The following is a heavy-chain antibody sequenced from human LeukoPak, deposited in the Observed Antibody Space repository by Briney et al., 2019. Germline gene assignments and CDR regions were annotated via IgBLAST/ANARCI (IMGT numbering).Heavy chain of an antibody. V-gene: IGHV3-23*01. Sequence: GGSLRLSCAASGFTFSSYAMSWIRQAPGKGLEWLSAISPTTGTTFYADSVKGRFTISRDNSKNTLYLQMNILRAEDMAVYYCATKTSPGDRYFDYWGQGSLVTVSS. CDR1: GFTFSSYA. CDR3: ATKTSPGDRYFDY. D-gene: IGHD4-17*01. J-gene: IGHJ4*02. CDR2: ISPTTGTT.